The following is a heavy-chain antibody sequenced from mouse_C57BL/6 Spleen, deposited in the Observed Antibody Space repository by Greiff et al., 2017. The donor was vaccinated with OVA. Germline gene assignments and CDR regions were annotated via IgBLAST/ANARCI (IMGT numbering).Heavy chain of an antibody. CDR2: ISAGGSYT. V-gene: IGHV5-4*03. CDR3: ARRSSYPYYFDY. D-gene: IGHD1-1*01. J-gene: IGHJ2*01. CDR1: GFTFSSYA. Sequence: VQLVESGGGLVKPGGSLKLSCAASGFTFSSYAMSWVRQTPEKRLEWVATISAGGSYTYYPDNVKGRFTISRDNAKNNLYLQMSHLKSEDTAMYYCARRSSYPYYFDYWGQGTTLTVSS.